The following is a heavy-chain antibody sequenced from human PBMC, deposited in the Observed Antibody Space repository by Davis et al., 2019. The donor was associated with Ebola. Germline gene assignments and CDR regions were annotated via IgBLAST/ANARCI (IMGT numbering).Heavy chain of an antibody. D-gene: IGHD5-12*01. J-gene: IGHJ5*02. V-gene: IGHV3-23*01. CDR1: GFTVSSNY. CDR3: ARDPSGWLRFGINWFDP. CDR2: ISGSGCST. Sequence: GESLKISCAASGFTVSSNYMSWVRQAPGKGLEWVSAISGSGCSTYYADSVKGRFTISRDNSKNTLYLQMNSLRAEDTAVYYCARDPSGWLRFGINWFDPWGQGTLVTVSS.